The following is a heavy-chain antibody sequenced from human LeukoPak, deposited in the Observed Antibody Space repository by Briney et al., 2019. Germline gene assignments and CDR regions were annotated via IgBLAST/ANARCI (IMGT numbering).Heavy chain of an antibody. CDR1: GGSFSGYY. Sequence: SETLSLTCAVYGGSFSGYYWSWIRQPPGKGLEWIGEINHSGSTNYNPSLKSRVTISVDTSKNQFSLKLSSVTAADTAVYYCARTEGSQEYDHWGQGTLVTVSS. J-gene: IGHJ4*02. CDR3: ARTEGSQEYDH. D-gene: IGHD2/OR15-2a*01. CDR2: INHSGST. V-gene: IGHV4-34*01.